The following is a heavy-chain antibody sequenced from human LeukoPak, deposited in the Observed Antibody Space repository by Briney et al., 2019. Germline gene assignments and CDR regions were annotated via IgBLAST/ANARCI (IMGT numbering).Heavy chain of an antibody. D-gene: IGHD4-23*01. CDR2: ISAYNGNT. CDR3: AKLSTGVTHFAY. CDR1: GYTFTSYG. J-gene: IGHJ4*02. Sequence: ASVKVSCKASGYTFTSYGISWVRQAPGQGLEWMGWISAYNGNTNYAQKLQGRVTMTTDTSTSTAYMELRSLRSDDTTVYSCAKLSTGVTHFAYGGRGTLVTV. V-gene: IGHV1-18*01.